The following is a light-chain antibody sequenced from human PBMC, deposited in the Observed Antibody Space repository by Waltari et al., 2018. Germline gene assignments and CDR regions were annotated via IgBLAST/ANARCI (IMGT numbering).Light chain of an antibody. Sequence: IQMTQSPSSLSASIGERVTITCRASQGIAKFLNWYQQKPGQAPKLLIYAASSLQREIPSRCSGSGSGTDFTLTITSLQPDDFATYYCQQSYSDAPYTFGPGTKLEIK. CDR1: QGIAKF. CDR2: AAS. V-gene: IGKV1-39*01. J-gene: IGKJ2*01. CDR3: QQSYSDAPYT.